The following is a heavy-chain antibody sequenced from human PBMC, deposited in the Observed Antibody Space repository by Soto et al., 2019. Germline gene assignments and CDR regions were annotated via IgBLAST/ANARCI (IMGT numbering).Heavy chain of an antibody. V-gene: IGHV1-3*01. Sequence: GASVKVSCKASGYTFTSYAMHWVRQAPGQRLEWMGWINAGNGNTKYSQKFQGRVTITRDTSASTAYMELSSLRSEDTAVYYCARDQRPVAGKPRYYYYGMDVWGQGTKVTVS. CDR1: GYTFTSYA. CDR3: ARDQRPVAGKPRYYYYGMDV. CDR2: INAGNGNT. J-gene: IGHJ6*02. D-gene: IGHD6-19*01.